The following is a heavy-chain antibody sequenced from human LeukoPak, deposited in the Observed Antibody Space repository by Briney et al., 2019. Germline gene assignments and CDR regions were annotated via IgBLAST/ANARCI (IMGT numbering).Heavy chain of an antibody. Sequence: GESLKISCKGSGYNFTSYWIGWVRQMPGKGPEWMGIIYPGDSDTRYSPSFQGQVTISADKSISTAYLQWSSLKASDTAMYYCARQVGNAYYAAYFDYWGQGTLVTVSS. J-gene: IGHJ4*02. CDR3: ARQVGNAYYAAYFDY. D-gene: IGHD3-16*01. CDR1: GYNFTSYW. CDR2: IYPGDSDT. V-gene: IGHV5-51*01.